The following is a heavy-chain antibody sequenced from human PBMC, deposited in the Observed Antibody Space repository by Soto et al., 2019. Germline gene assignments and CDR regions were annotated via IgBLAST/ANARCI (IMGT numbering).Heavy chain of an antibody. CDR3: ARGKRYTNDY. Sequence: QVQLVQSGAEVKKPGASVKVSCKGSGYTFSNHDINWVRQATGQGLEWMGWMSPNSGRTGYAQKFQGRVTMTRNTSSSTAYMELSSLRSDDTAVYYCARGKRYTNDYWGQGTLVTVSS. J-gene: IGHJ4*02. V-gene: IGHV1-8*01. D-gene: IGHD2-2*02. CDR1: GYTFSNHD. CDR2: MSPNSGRT.